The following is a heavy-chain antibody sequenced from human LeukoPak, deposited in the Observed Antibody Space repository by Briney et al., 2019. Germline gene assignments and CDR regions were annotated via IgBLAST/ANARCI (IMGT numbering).Heavy chain of an antibody. D-gene: IGHD1-1*01. Sequence: GGSLRLSCAASGVMFSSHGMSWVRQAPGKGLEWVSSISDTGSGTYYADSVKGRFTISRDNSKNTLYLQMNSLRAEDTAVYYCAKDLSYNYGATKDYWGQGTLVTVSS. CDR1: GVMFSSHG. CDR3: AKDLSYNYGATKDY. CDR2: ISDTGSGT. J-gene: IGHJ4*02. V-gene: IGHV3-23*01.